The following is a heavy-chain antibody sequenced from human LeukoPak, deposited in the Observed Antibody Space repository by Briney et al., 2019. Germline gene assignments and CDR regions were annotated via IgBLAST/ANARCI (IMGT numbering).Heavy chain of an antibody. CDR1: GCTFRTHT. CDR2: IYTDESST. D-gene: IGHD3-16*01. CDR3: ASSPDSLGNFDI. V-gene: IGHV3-74*01. J-gene: IGHJ3*02. Sequence: GGSLRLSCTASGCTFRTHTMHWVRQAPGKGLVWVSRIYTDESSTNYADSVKGRFTISRDNAKNTLYLQMNSLRAEDTAVYYCASSPDSLGNFDIWGQGTMVTVSS.